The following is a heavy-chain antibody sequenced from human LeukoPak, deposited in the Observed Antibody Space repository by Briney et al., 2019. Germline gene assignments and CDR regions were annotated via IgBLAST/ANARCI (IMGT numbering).Heavy chain of an antibody. Sequence: ASVKVSFKASGYTFTSYGISWVRQAPGQGLEWMGWISAYNGNTNYAQKLQGRVTMTTDTSTSTAYMELRSLRSDDTAVYYCARRLLWFGEPKDYFDYWGQGTLVTVSS. V-gene: IGHV1-18*01. J-gene: IGHJ4*02. CDR2: ISAYNGNT. D-gene: IGHD3-10*01. CDR1: GYTFTSYG. CDR3: ARRLLWFGEPKDYFDY.